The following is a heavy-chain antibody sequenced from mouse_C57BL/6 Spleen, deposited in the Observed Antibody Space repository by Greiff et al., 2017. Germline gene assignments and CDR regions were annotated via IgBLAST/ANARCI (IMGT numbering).Heavy chain of an antibody. CDR2: ISDGGSYT. J-gene: IGHJ2*01. V-gene: IGHV5-4*01. D-gene: IGHD1-1*01. CDR1: GFTFSSYA. Sequence: EVQGVESGGGLVKPGGSLKLSCAASGFTFSSYAMSWVRQTPEKRLEWVATISDGGSYTYYPDNVKGRFTISRDNAKNNLYLQMSHLKSEDTAMYYCARDYYGSRGNFDYWGQGTTLTVSS. CDR3: ARDYYGSRGNFDY.